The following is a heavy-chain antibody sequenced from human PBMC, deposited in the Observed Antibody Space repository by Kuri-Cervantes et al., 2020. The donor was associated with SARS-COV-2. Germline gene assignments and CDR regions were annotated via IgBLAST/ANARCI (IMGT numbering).Heavy chain of an antibody. Sequence: SETLSLTCTVSGGSISSYYWSWIRQPPGKGLEWIGYIHYSWSTNYNPSLKSRVTISVDTSKNQFSLKLSSVTAADTAVYYCARRKGTSSWNVLDYWGQGTLVTVSS. V-gene: IGHV4-59*12. CDR2: IHYSWST. J-gene: IGHJ4*02. D-gene: IGHD6-13*01. CDR3: ARRKGTSSWNVLDY. CDR1: GGSISSYY.